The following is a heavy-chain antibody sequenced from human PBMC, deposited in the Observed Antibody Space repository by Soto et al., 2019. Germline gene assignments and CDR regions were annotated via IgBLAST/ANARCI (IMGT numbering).Heavy chain of an antibody. CDR1: GGSISSGGYY. CDR3: ARRNWNLGNWFDP. CDR2: IYYSGST. J-gene: IGHJ5*02. D-gene: IGHD1-1*01. V-gene: IGHV4-31*03. Sequence: SETLSLTCTVSGGSISSGGYYWSWIRQHPGKGLEWIGYIYYSGSTYYNPSLKSRVTISVDTSKNQFSLKLSSVTAADTAVYNCARRNWNLGNWFDPWGQGTLVTVSS.